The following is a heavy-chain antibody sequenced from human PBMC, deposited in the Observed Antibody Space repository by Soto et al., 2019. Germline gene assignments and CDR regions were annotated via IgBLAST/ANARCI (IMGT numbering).Heavy chain of an antibody. CDR1: GFTFSSYA. D-gene: IGHD6-13*01. CDR2: ISYDGSNK. CDR3: ARGLAAADYGMDV. V-gene: IGHV3-30-3*01. J-gene: IGHJ6*02. Sequence: QVQLVESGGGVVQPGRSLRLSCAASGFTFSSYAMHWVRQAPGKGLEWVAVISYDGSNKYYADSVKGRFTISRDNSKNTLYLQMNSLRAEDTAVYHCARGLAAADYGMDVWGQGTTVTVSS.